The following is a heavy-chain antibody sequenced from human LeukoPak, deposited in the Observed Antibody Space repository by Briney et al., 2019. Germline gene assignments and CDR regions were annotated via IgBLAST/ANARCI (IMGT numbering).Heavy chain of an antibody. CDR2: IYYSGST. CDR3: ARWSRSRDCSGGSCPNFDY. Sequence: SETPSLTCTVSGGSTSSSSYYWGWIRQPPGKGLEWIGSIYYSGSTYYNPSLKSRVTISVDTSKNQFSLKLSSVTAADTAVYYCARWSRSRDCSGGSCPNFDYWGQGTLVTVSS. D-gene: IGHD2-15*01. J-gene: IGHJ4*02. V-gene: IGHV4-39*01. CDR1: GGSTSSSSYY.